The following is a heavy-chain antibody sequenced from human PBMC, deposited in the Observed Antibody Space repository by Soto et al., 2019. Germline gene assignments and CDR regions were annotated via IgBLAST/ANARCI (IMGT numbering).Heavy chain of an antibody. J-gene: IGHJ6*03. Sequence: GGSLRLSCAASGFTFSSYWMHWVRQAPGKGLVWVSRINSDGSSTSYADSVKGRFTISRDNAKNTLYLQMNSLRAEDTAVYYCARKDSRSGYYYYYMDVWGKGTTVTVSS. CDR1: GFTFSSYW. V-gene: IGHV3-74*01. D-gene: IGHD3-3*01. CDR3: ARKDSRSGYYYYYMDV. CDR2: INSDGSST.